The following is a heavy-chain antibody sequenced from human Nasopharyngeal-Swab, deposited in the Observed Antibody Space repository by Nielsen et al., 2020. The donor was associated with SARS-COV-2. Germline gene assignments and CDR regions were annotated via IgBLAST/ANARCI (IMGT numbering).Heavy chain of an antibody. CDR1: GFTFSSYA. J-gene: IGHJ4*02. D-gene: IGHD6-19*01. CDR3: AKAQPRTGIAVAESFDC. CDR2: ISGSGGST. V-gene: IGHV3-23*01. Sequence: GESLKISCAASGFTFSSYAMSWVRQAPGKGLEWVSAISGSGGSTYYADSVKGRFTISRDNSKNTLYLQMNSLRAEDTAVYYCAKAQPRTGIAVAESFDCWGQGTLVTVSS.